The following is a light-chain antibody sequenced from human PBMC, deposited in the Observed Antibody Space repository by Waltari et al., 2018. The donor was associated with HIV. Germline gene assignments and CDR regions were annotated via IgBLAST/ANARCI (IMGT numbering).Light chain of an antibody. CDR1: STDIGAYDF. V-gene: IGLV2-8*01. CDR2: EVT. CDR3: SSYGDSLRVL. J-gene: IGLJ3*02. Sequence: QSALTQPPSASGSLGQSVTISCTGSSTDIGAYDFVSWFQQHPHSAPKLLLYEVTRRPSTVSARFSGSRSGNTAFLTVAGLQADDEATYFCSSYGDSLRVLFGGGTNVTVL.